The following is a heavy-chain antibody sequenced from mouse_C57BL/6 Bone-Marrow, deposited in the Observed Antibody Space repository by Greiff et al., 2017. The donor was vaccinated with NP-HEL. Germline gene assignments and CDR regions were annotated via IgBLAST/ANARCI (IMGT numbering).Heavy chain of an antibody. CDR2: ISGGGGNT. V-gene: IGHV5-9*01. D-gene: IGHD1-1*01. J-gene: IGHJ1*03. Sequence: EVQVVESGGGLVKPGGSLKLSCAASGFTFSSYTMSWVRQTPEKRLEWVATISGGGGNTYYPDSVKGRFTISRDNAKNTLYLQMSSLRSEDTALYYCARRHYYYGSSYRYFDVWGTGTTVTVSS. CDR1: GFTFSSYT. CDR3: ARRHYYYGSSYRYFDV.